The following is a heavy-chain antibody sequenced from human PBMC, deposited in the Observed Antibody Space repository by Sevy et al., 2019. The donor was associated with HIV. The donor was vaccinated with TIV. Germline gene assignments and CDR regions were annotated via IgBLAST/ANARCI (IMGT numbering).Heavy chain of an antibody. CDR3: ARGRGEYSSSWYNY. CDR2: INHSGST. CDR1: GGSFSGYY. J-gene: IGHJ4*02. V-gene: IGHV4-34*01. D-gene: IGHD6-13*01. Sequence: SHTLSLTCAVYGGSFSGYYWSWIRQPPGKGLEWIGEINHSGSTNYNPSLKSRVTISVDTSKNQFSLKLSSVTAADTAVYYCARGRGEYSSSWYNYWGQGTLVTVSS.